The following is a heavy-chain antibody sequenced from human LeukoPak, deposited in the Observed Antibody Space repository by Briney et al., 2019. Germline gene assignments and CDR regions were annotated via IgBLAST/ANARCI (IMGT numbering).Heavy chain of an antibody. V-gene: IGHV4-39*01. D-gene: IGHD2-2*01. CDR3: ARREDCSSTSCRGGWFDP. J-gene: IGHJ5*02. Sequence: SETLSLTCTVSGGSISSSSYYWAWIRQPPGKELKWIGSIFYSGSTYYNPSLRGRVTISVNTSQNQFSLRLSSVTAADTAVYYCARREDCSSTSCRGGWFDPWGQGTLVTVSS. CDR1: GGSISSSSYY. CDR2: IFYSGST.